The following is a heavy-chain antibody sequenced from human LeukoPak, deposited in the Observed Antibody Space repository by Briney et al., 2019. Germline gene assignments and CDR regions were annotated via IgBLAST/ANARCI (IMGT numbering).Heavy chain of an antibody. CDR1: GYTLTELS. J-gene: IGHJ4*02. V-gene: IGHV1-24*01. Sequence: ASVKVSCKVSGYTLTELSMHWVRQAPGKGLEWMGGFDPEDGETIYAQKFQGRVTMTEDTSTDTAYVELSSLRSEDTAVYYCARGGYDSSGYYYEDYDYWGQGTLVTVSS. CDR3: ARGGYDSSGYYYEDYDY. D-gene: IGHD3-22*01. CDR2: FDPEDGET.